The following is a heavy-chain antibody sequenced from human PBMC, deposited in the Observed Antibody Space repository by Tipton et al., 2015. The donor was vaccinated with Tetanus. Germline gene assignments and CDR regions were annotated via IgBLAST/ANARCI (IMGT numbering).Heavy chain of an antibody. CDR1: GFTFSDFY. D-gene: IGHD3-22*01. CDR2: ISGSSKTI. Sequence: SLRLSCAASGFTFSDFYMTWIRQVPGKGLEWVSSISGSSKTINYADSVKGRFTISRDNAKNSLYLQMNSLTVDDTAVYYCARRGSGDYYRVFDIWGEGTTVTVSS. CDR3: ARRGSGDYYRVFDI. J-gene: IGHJ3*02. V-gene: IGHV3-11*01.